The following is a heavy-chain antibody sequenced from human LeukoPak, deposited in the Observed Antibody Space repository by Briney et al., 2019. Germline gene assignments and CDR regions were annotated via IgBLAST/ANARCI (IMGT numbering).Heavy chain of an antibody. CDR1: GGTFSSYA. Sequence: SVKVSCKASGGTFSSYAISWVRQAPGQGLEWMGRIIPILGIANYAQKFQGRVTITADKSTSTAYMELSSLRSEDTAVYYCASFVAQAPTKAFDIWGQGTMVTVSS. D-gene: IGHD1-26*01. CDR2: IIPILGIA. J-gene: IGHJ3*02. V-gene: IGHV1-69*04. CDR3: ASFVAQAPTKAFDI.